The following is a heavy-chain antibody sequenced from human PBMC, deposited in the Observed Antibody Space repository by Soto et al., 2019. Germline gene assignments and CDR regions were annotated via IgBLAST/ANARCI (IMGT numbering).Heavy chain of an antibody. J-gene: IGHJ1*01. CDR1: GFTFSTAW. CDR3: TTVLPFQH. V-gene: IGHV3-15*01. Sequence: EVQLVESGGGLVKPGGSLSLSCAATGFTFSTAWMSWVRQAPGKGLEWVGRIKSKTDGGTTDYAAPVKGRFTISRDGSKNTRYLQMNSLKTEDTGVYYCTTVLPFQHWGQGTLVTVSS. CDR2: IKSKTDGGTT.